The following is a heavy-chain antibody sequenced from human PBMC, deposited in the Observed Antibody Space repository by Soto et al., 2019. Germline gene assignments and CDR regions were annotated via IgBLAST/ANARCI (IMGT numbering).Heavy chain of an antibody. CDR3: ARDNLGYSSGWYYDY. CDR1: GGTFSSYA. J-gene: IGHJ4*02. V-gene: IGHV1-69*13. Sequence: ASVKVSCKASGGTFSSYAISWVRQAPGQGLEWMGGIIPIFGTANYAQKFQGRVTITADESTSTAYMELSSLRSEDTAVYYCARDNLGYSSGWYYDYWGQGTLVTVSS. CDR2: IIPIFGTA. D-gene: IGHD6-19*01.